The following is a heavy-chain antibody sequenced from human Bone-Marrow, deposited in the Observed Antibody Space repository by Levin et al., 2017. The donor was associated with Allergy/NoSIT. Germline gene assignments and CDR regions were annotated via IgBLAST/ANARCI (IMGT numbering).Heavy chain of an antibody. Sequence: GGSLRLSCAASGFTISSNYMSWVRQAPGKGLEWVSVIYSGGSTYYADSVKGRFTISRDNSKNTLYLQMNSLRAEDTAVYYCARATGVYYDFWSDPGNWYFDLWGRGTLVTVSS. CDR3: ARATGVYYDFWSDPGNWYFDL. CDR2: IYSGGST. V-gene: IGHV3-53*01. D-gene: IGHD3-3*01. CDR1: GFTISSNY. J-gene: IGHJ2*01.